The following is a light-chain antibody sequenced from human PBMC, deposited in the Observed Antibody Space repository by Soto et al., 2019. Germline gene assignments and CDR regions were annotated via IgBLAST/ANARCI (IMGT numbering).Light chain of an antibody. CDR1: QSVSSSY. J-gene: IGKJ1*01. Sequence: EIVLTQSPGTLSLSPGERATLSCRASQSVSSSYLAWYKQRPGQATRLLIYGASSRDTGIPDRVSGSASGTDVTLTISRLEPEDVAVYYCQQYGSSPRTFGQGTKVDIK. V-gene: IGKV3-20*01. CDR2: GAS. CDR3: QQYGSSPRT.